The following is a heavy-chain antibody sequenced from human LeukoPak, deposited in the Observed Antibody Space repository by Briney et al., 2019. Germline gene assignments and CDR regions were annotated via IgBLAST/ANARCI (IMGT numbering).Heavy chain of an antibody. CDR2: IYYSGST. J-gene: IGHJ4*02. CDR1: GGSISSGGYS. CDR3: ARDRIVATYDY. D-gene: IGHD5-12*01. V-gene: IGHV4-30-4*07. Sequence: SQTLSLTCAVSGGSISSGGYSWSWIRQPPGKGLEWIGYIYYSGSTYYNPSLKSRVTISVDTSKNQFSLKLSSVTAADTAVYYCARDRIVATYDYWGQGTLVTVSS.